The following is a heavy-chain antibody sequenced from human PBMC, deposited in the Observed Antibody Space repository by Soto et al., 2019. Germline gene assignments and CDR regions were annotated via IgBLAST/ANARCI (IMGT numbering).Heavy chain of an antibody. CDR3: VTGPFDY. D-gene: IGHD3-10*01. J-gene: IGHJ4*02. Sequence: WGSLRISCASSVFTFSIYAMHWVRQAPGKGLEWVAVISYDGSNKYYADSVKGRFTISRDNSKNTLYLQMNSLRAEDTAVYYCVTGPFDYWGQGTMVTVSS. V-gene: IGHV3-30-3*01. CDR1: VFTFSIYA. CDR2: ISYDGSNK.